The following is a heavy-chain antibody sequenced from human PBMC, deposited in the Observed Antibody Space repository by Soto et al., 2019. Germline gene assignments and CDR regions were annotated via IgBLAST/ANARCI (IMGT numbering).Heavy chain of an antibody. CDR3: VRQQYDFLVDP. V-gene: IGHV3-21*01. CDR2: IDASSTHI. CDR1: GFNFSTYN. J-gene: IGHJ5*02. Sequence: GGSLGLSCAASGFNFSTYNMNWGRQAPGKGLEWVSSIDASSTHIYYADSVKGRFTISRDNGKSSLYLQMDSLRAEDTALYYCVRQQYDFLVDPWGQGTLVTVSS. D-gene: IGHD3-16*01.